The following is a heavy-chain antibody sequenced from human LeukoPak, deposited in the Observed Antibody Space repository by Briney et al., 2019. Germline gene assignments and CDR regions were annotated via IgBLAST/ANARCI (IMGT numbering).Heavy chain of an antibody. J-gene: IGHJ4*02. V-gene: IGHV3-48*01. Sequence: GGSLRLSCAASGFTFSTYSMNWVRQAPGKGLEWVSYISSGSSTIYYADSVKGRFTISRDNAKNSLYLQMNSLRAEDTAVYYCANSAGGSGYYRPLDYWGQGTLVTVSP. CDR3: ANSAGGSGYYRPLDY. D-gene: IGHD3-22*01. CDR2: ISSGSSTI. CDR1: GFTFSTYS.